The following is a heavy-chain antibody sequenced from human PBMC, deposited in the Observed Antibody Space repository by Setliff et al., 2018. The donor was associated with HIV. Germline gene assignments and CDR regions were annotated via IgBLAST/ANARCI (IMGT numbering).Heavy chain of an antibody. D-gene: IGHD3-10*01. V-gene: IGHV3-30-3*01. CDR1: GFTFSSYA. CDR2: ISYDGSNK. Sequence: GGSLRLSCAASGFTFSSYAMHWVRQAPGKGLEWVAVISYDGSNKYYADSVKGRFTISRDNSKNTLYLQMNSLRAEDTAVYYCARSVIGHYYYGRDVWGQGTLVTVSS. J-gene: IGHJ6*02. CDR3: ARSVIGHYYYGRDV.